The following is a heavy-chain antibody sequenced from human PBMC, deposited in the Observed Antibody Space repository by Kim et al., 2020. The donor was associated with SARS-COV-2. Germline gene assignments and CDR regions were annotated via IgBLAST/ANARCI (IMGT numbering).Heavy chain of an antibody. Sequence: GGSLRLSCAASGFTFSSYAMHWVRQAPGKGLEWVAVISYDGSNKYYADSVKGRFTISRDNSKNTLYLQMNSLRAEDTAVYYCAREYYDILTGYYYGMDV. CDR1: GFTFSSYA. CDR3: AREYYDILTGYYYGMDV. J-gene: IGHJ6*01. CDR2: ISYDGSNK. D-gene: IGHD3-9*01. V-gene: IGHV3-30*04.